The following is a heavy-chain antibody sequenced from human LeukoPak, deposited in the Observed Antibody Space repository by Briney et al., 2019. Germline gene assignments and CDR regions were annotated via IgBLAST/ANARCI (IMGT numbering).Heavy chain of an antibody. CDR2: INAGNGNT. V-gene: IGHV1-3*01. J-gene: IGHJ6*02. CDR3: ARDALNRYYYYGMDV. Sequence: ASVKVSCKASGYTFTSYAMHWVRQAPGQRLEWMGWINAGNGNTKYSQKLQGRVTMTTDTSTSTAYMELRSLRSDDTAVYYCARDALNRYYYYGMDVWGQGTTVTVSS. CDR1: GYTFTSYA. D-gene: IGHD1-14*01.